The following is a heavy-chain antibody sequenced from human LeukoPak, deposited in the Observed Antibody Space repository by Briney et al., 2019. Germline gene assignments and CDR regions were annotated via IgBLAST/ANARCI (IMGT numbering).Heavy chain of an antibody. CDR1: GGSISSSSYY. CDR3: ARQASAGQLAAAGTYWYFDL. Sequence: SETLSLTCTVSGGSISSSSYYWGWIRQPPGKGLEWIGYIYYSGSTNYNPSLKSRVTISVDTSKNQFSLKLSSVTAADTAVYYCARQASAGQLAAAGTYWYFDLWVRGTLVTVSS. CDR2: IYYSGST. J-gene: IGHJ2*01. V-gene: IGHV4-61*05. D-gene: IGHD6-13*01.